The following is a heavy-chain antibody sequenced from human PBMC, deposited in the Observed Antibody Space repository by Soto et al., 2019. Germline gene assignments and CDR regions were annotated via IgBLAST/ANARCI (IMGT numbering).Heavy chain of an antibody. J-gene: IGHJ4*02. V-gene: IGHV3-72*01. CDR3: TSLQRSSSDWHYF. CDR1: GFMFSDHF. Sequence: EVQLVESGGGLVQPGGSLRLSCAASGFMFSDHFMEWVRQAPGKGLEWVGRAKNKIGHYMTEYAASVKGRFTISRDESKNSLFLQMNSLETEDTAVYYCTSLQRSSSDWHYFWCQGTLVTVSS. D-gene: IGHD6-19*01. CDR2: AKNKIGHYMT.